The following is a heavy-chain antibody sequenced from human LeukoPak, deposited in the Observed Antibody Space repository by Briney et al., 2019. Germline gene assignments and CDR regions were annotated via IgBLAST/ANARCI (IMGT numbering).Heavy chain of an antibody. CDR2: IYYSGST. J-gene: IGHJ3*02. CDR3: ARAPGGYGSGSRGAFDI. CDR1: GGSISSYY. V-gene: IGHV4-59*01. Sequence: SETLSLTCTVSGGSISSYYWSWIRQPPGKGLEWIGYIYYSGSTNYNPSLKSRITISVDKSQNQFSLKLSSVTAADTAVYYCARAPGGYGSGSRGAFDIWGQGTMVTVSS. D-gene: IGHD3-10*01.